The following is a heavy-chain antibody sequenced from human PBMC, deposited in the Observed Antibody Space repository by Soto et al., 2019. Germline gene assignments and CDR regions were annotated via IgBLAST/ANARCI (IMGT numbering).Heavy chain of an antibody. CDR3: ARVGGTVTSDY. D-gene: IGHD4-17*01. CDR2: IYYDGSNK. Sequence: QVQLVESGGGVVQPGRSLRLSCAAAGFAFSAYGMHWARQTPGKGLKWVAMIYYDGSNKYYADSVKGRFTISRDNSKNTLYLQIISLRAEDTALYYCARVGGTVTSDYSGQGTLVTVSS. V-gene: IGHV3-33*01. J-gene: IGHJ4*02. CDR1: GFAFSAYG.